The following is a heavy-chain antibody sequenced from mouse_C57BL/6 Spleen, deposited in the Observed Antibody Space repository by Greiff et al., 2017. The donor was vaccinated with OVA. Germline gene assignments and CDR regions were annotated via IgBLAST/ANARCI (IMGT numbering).Heavy chain of an antibody. CDR3: TTRTPITTVVATDAMDY. CDR1: GFNIKDDY. J-gene: IGHJ4*01. D-gene: IGHD1-1*01. CDR2: IDPENGDT. V-gene: IGHV14-4*01. Sequence: VQLKESGAELVRPGASVKLSCTASGFNIKDDYMHWVKQRPEQGLEWIGWIDPENGDTEYASKFQGKATITADTSSNTAYLQLSSLTSEDTAVYYCTTRTPITTVVATDAMDYWGQGTSVTVSS.